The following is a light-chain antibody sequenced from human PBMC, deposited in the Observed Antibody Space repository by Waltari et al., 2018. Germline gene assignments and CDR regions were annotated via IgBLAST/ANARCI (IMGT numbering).Light chain of an antibody. CDR1: SVGSKS. J-gene: IGLJ2*01. Sequence: SYVLTQPPSVSVAPGQTARITCGGNSVGSKSVHWYQQKPGQAPVHVVYNDNDRTSGIPERFSGSNSGNTATLTISRVEVGDEADYFCQVWDSTDLVVFGGGTKLTVL. CDR2: NDN. V-gene: IGLV3-21*02. CDR3: QVWDSTDLVV.